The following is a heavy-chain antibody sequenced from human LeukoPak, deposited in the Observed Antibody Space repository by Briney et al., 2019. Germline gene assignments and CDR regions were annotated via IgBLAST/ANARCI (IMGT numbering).Heavy chain of an antibody. CDR3: AKDGGEWERYFDY. CDR2: ISGSGGST. J-gene: IGHJ4*02. CDR1: GFTFSSSG. V-gene: IGHV3-23*01. D-gene: IGHD1-26*01. Sequence: AGGSLRLSCAASGFTFSSSGMSWVRQAPGKGLEWVSAISGSGGSTYYADSVKGRFTISRDNSKNTLYLQMNSLRAEDTAVYYCAKDGGEWERYFDYWGQGTLVTVSS.